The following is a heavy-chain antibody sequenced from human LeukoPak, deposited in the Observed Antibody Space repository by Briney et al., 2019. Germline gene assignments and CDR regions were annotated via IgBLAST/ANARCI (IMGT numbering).Heavy chain of an antibody. D-gene: IGHD6-19*01. CDR1: GGTFSSYA. CDR3: ARVGVAVAAPFDY. V-gene: IGHV1-69*05. Sequence: SVKVSCKASGGTFSSYATSWVRQAPGQGLEWMGRIIPIFGTANYAQKFQGRVTITTDESTSTAYMELSSLRSEDTAVYYCARVGVAVAAPFDYWGQGTLVTVSS. J-gene: IGHJ4*02. CDR2: IIPIFGTA.